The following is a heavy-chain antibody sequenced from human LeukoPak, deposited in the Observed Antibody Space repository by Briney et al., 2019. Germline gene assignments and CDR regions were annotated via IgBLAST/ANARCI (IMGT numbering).Heavy chain of an antibody. J-gene: IGHJ4*02. CDR3: AKDLAWNFCVDY. Sequence: GGSLRLSCAPSGFAFRTYGMHWVRQAPGKGLEWLAVISYDGSNKNYADSVKGRFTISRDNSKNTLYLQMNSLRAEDTAMYYCAKDLAWNFCVDYWGQGTLVTVSS. CDR2: ISYDGSNK. D-gene: IGHD1-7*01. V-gene: IGHV3-30*18. CDR1: GFAFRTYG.